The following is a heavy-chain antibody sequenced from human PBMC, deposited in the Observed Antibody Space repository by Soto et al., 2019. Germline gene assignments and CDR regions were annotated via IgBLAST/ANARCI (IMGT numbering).Heavy chain of an antibody. J-gene: IGHJ3*02. CDR3: ARDLLSPYYYDSSGPSGFDI. CDR1: GGSISSGDYY. V-gene: IGHV4-30-4*01. Sequence: SETLSLTCTVSGGSISSGDYYWSWIRQPPGKGLEWIGYIYYSGSTYYNPSLKSRVTISVDTSKNQFSLKLSSVTAADTAVYYCARDLLSPYYYDSSGPSGFDIWGQGTMVT. D-gene: IGHD3-22*01. CDR2: IYYSGST.